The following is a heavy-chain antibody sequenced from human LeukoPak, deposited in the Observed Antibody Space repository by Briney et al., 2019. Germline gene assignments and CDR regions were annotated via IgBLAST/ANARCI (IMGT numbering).Heavy chain of an antibody. J-gene: IGHJ4*02. CDR2: VYYSGST. Sequence: SETLSLTCTVSGDFITAYYWSWIRQPPGKGREWIGDVYYSGSTEYNPPLRSRVTISLEMSKHQFFLNLTSVTAADTAVYYCASNTGTVFDYWGKGALVTVSS. CDR1: GDFITAYY. V-gene: IGHV4-59*01. D-gene: IGHD7-27*01. CDR3: ASNTGTVFDY.